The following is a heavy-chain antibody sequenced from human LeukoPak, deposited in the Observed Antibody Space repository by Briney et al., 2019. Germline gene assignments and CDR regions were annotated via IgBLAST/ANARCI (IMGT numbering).Heavy chain of an antibody. CDR2: ISGRGGRR. D-gene: IGHD3-16*01. J-gene: IGHJ6*02. V-gene: IGHV3-23*01. CDR3: AKDVRGSYGMDV. CDR1: GFTFSSYV. Sequence: GGSLRLSCADSGFTFSSYVMNWVPQARGKGVEWVSGISGRGGRRYYADSVKRRFTIPRDYSQNTLYLQMHSLSADDTAVYYCAKDVRGSYGMDVWGQGTTVPVS.